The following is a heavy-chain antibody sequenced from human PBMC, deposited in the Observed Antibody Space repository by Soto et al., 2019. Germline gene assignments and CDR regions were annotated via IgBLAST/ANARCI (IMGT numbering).Heavy chain of an antibody. CDR1: GDTFSGYP. CDR2: IIPAFGTT. CDR3: ARDGGFGELKY. J-gene: IGHJ4*02. V-gene: IGHV1-69*18. D-gene: IGHD3-10*01. Sequence: QVQLVQSGAELKKPGSSVKVSCKASGDTFSGYPINWVRQAPGAGLEWMGRIIPAFGTTNDAQRFEGRVTFTADESTNTAYMELRGLLSEDTAVYYCARDGGFGELKYWGPGTLVTVSS.